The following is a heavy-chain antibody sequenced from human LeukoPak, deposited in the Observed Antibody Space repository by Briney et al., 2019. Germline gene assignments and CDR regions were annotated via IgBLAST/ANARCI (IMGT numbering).Heavy chain of an antibody. V-gene: IGHV3-23*01. Sequence: GSLRLSSAASGFPFISYALSWVRRAQGKGREWVSAISGSGGSTYYADSVKGRFTISRDNSKNTLYLQRNSLRAEDTAVYYCAGDSSGYRIRFDYWGQGTLVTVSS. D-gene: IGHD3-22*01. CDR2: ISGSGGST. CDR3: AGDSSGYRIRFDY. J-gene: IGHJ4*02. CDR1: GFPFISYA.